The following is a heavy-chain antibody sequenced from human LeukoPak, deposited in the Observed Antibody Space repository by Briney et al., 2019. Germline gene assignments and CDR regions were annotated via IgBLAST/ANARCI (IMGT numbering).Heavy chain of an antibody. CDR1: GFTFDDYA. CDR3: AKDAVGKYSSGRKGYYYYYYMDV. J-gene: IGHJ6*03. Sequence: GGSLRLSCAASGFTFDDYAMHWVRQAPGKGLEWVSLISWDGGSTYYADSVKGRFTISRDNSKNSLYLQMNSLRAEDTALYYCAKDAVGKYSSGRKGYYYYYYMDVWGKGTTVTVSS. D-gene: IGHD6-19*01. V-gene: IGHV3-43D*03. CDR2: ISWDGGST.